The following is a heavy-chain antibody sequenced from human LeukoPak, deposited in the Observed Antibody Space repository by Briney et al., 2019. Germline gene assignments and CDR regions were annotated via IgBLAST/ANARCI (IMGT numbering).Heavy chain of an antibody. V-gene: IGHV3-48*03. CDR1: GFTFSRYE. Sequence: PGGSLRLSCAASGFTFSRYEMNWVRQAPGKGLEWVSYISSSGDIIYFADSVKGRFTISRDNAKNSLYLQMRSLRAEDTAVYYCARDYASDYWGQGTLVTVSS. CDR3: ARDYASDY. CDR2: ISSSGDII. D-gene: IGHD3-10*01. J-gene: IGHJ4*02.